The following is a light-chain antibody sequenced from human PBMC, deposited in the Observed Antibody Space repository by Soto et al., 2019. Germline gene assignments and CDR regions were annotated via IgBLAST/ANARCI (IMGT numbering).Light chain of an antibody. V-gene: IGKV2-28*01. CDR1: QSLLHSNGYNY. Sequence: DIVMTQSPLSLPVTPGEPASISCRSSQSLLHSNGYNYLDWYLQRPGQSPQLLSYLGSNRASGVPDRFSGSGSGTEFTLKNSRVAAEDVGVYYCMQALQTPVTFGQGTMLEIK. CDR3: MQALQTPVT. CDR2: LGS. J-gene: IGKJ2*01.